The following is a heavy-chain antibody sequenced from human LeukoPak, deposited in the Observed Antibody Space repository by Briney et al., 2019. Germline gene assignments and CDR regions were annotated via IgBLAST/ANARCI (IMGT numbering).Heavy chain of an antibody. CDR1: GFTFSEYG. CDR3: AREGSGSYLACYDY. V-gene: IGHV3-48*01. J-gene: IGHJ4*02. CDR2: ISPGSGTI. Sequence: GGSLRLSCAASGFTFSEYGVNWVRQAPGKGLEWVSYISPGSGTIYYADSVKGRLIISRDDAKNSLYLQMNSLRSEDTAVYYCAREGSGSYLACYDYWGQGTLVTVFS. D-gene: IGHD1-26*01.